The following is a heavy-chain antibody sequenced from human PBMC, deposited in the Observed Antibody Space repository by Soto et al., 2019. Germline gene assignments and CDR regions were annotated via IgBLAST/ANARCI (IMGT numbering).Heavy chain of an antibody. Sequence: QVQLVQSGAEVKKPGASVKVSCKASGYTFTSYGISWVRQAPGQGLEWVGWISAYNGNTNYAQKHQGRVTMTTDTYTSTAYMELRSLSSDDTAVYYCASGTTEEALDYWGQGPLVTVSS. CDR2: ISAYNGNT. D-gene: IGHD1-1*01. CDR1: GYTFTSYG. V-gene: IGHV1-18*01. CDR3: ASGTTEEALDY. J-gene: IGHJ4*02.